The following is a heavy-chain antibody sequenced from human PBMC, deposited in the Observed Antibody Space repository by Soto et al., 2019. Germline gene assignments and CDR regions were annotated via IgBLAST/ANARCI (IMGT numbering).Heavy chain of an antibody. J-gene: IGHJ4*02. D-gene: IGHD2-21*02. CDR2: IYYSGST. Sequence: QVQLQESGPGLVKPSETLSLTCTVSGGSISSYYWSWIRQPPGKGLEWIGYIYYSGSTNYNPSLKSRVTISVDTSKNQFSLKLSSVTAADTAVYYCARDDCDYYFDYWGQGTLVTVSS. CDR3: ARDDCDYYFDY. V-gene: IGHV4-59*01. CDR1: GGSISSYY.